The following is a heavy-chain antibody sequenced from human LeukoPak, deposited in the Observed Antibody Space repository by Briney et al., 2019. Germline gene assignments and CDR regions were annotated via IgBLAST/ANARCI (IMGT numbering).Heavy chain of an antibody. V-gene: IGHV1-8*01. D-gene: IGHD3-16*02. CDR3: ARGFVSYDYVWGSYRPSTQNWFDP. CDR2: MNPNSGNT. CDR1: GYTFTSYD. Sequence: ASVKVSCKASGYTFTSYDINWVRQATGQGLEWMGWMNPNSGNTGYAQKFQGRVTMTRNTSISTAYMELSSLRSEDTAVYYCARGFVSYDYVWGSYRPSTQNWFDPWGQGTLVTVSS. J-gene: IGHJ5*02.